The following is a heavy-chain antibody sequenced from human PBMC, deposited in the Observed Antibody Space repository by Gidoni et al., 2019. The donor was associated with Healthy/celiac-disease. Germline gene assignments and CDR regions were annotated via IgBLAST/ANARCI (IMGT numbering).Heavy chain of an antibody. D-gene: IGHD5-12*01. CDR3: ARAGDSGYPTVGYYYYYGMDV. Sequence: QVQLQESGPGLVRPSETLSLTCTVSGGSVSSGSYYCSWIRQPPGKGLEWIGYIYYSGSTNYNPSLKSRVTISVDTSKNQFSLKLSSVTAADTAVYYCARAGDSGYPTVGYYYYYGMDVWGQGTTVTVSS. CDR1: GGSVSSGSYY. CDR2: IYYSGST. V-gene: IGHV4-61*01. J-gene: IGHJ6*02.